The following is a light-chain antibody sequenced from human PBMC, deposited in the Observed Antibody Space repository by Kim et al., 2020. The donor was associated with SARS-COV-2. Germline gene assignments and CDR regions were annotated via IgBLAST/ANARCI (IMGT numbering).Light chain of an antibody. V-gene: IGLV1-47*01. Sequence: ELTQPPSASGTPGQRVTISCSGSSSNSGSNYVYWYQQHPGTAPQLLIYRHNQRPSGVPDRFSGSKSGTSASLAISGLRSEDETDYYCAAWDDSLSGWVFGGGPKLTVL. CDR3: AAWDDSLSGWV. CDR2: RHN. J-gene: IGLJ3*02. CDR1: SSNSGSNY.